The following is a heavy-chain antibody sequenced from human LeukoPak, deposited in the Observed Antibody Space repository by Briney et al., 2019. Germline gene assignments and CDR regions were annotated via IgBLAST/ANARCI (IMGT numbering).Heavy chain of an antibody. D-gene: IGHD3-10*01. CDR2: INHSGST. V-gene: IGHV4-34*01. CDR1: GGSFSGYY. CDR3: ARGAYYYGSGSYYNRLYGMDV. J-gene: IGHJ6*04. Sequence: SETLSITCAVYGGSFSGYYWSWIRQPPGKGLDWIGEINHSGSTNYNPSLNSRVTISVDTSKNQFSLKLSSVTAADTAVYYCARGAYYYGSGSYYNRLYGMDVWGKGTTVTVSS.